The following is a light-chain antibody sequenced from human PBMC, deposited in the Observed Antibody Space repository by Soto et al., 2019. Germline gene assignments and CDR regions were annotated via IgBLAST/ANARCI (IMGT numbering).Light chain of an antibody. J-gene: IGLJ3*02. V-gene: IGLV4-69*01. CDR2: VNSDGSH. CDR3: QTWSTDIRV. CDR1: SGHNSYA. Sequence: QPVLTQSPSASASLGASVKLTCTLSSGHNSYAIAWHQQQPEKGPRYLMKVNSDGSHSKGDGIPDRFSGSSSVAERYLTISSLQSEDEADYYCQTWSTDIRVFGGGTKVTVL.